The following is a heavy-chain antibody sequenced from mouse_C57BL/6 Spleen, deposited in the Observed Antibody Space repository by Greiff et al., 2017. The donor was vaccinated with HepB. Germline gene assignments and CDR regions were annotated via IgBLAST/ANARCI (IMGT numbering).Heavy chain of an antibody. V-gene: IGHV1-63*01. D-gene: IGHD2-5*01. Sequence: VKLMESGAELVRPGTSVKMSCKASGYTFTNYWIGWAKQRPGHGLEWIGDIYPGGGYTNYNEKFKGKATLTADKSSSTAYMQFSSLTSEDSAIYYCARGGNSNYWYFDVWGTGTTVTVSS. J-gene: IGHJ1*03. CDR3: ARGGNSNYWYFDV. CDR2: IYPGGGYT. CDR1: GYTFTNYW.